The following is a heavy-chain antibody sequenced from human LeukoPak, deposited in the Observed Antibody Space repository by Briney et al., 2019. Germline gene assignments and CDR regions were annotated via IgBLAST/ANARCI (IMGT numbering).Heavy chain of an antibody. CDR1: GFTFSSYG. D-gene: IGHD5-18*01. J-gene: IGHJ5*02. CDR2: IWYDGSNK. Sequence: GGSLRLSCAASGFTFSSYGMHWVRQAPGKGLEWVAVIWYDGSNKYYADSVKGRFTISRDNSKNTLYLQMNSLRAEDTAVYYCARDSTRSGYIYGPTQYNWFDPWGQGTLVTVSS. CDR3: ARDSTRSGYIYGPTQYNWFDP. V-gene: IGHV3-33*01.